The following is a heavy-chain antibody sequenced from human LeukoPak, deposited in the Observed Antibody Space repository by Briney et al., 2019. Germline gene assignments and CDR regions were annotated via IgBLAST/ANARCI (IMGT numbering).Heavy chain of an antibody. V-gene: IGHV4-34*01. CDR2: INRSGST. CDR1: GGSLSGNY. J-gene: IGHJ4*02. CDR3: ARIYDSSGYYQYYFDY. Sequence: SETLSLTCAVYGGSLSGNYWSWIRQPPGKGLEWIGEINRSGSTNYNPSLKSRVTISVDTSKNQFYLKLSSVTAADTAVYYSARIYDSSGYYQYYFDYSGQGTLGTVSS. D-gene: IGHD3-22*01.